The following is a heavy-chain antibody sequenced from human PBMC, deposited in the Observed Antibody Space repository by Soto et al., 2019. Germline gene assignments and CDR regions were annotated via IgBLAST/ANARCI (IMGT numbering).Heavy chain of an antibody. CDR3: VRGPYNWNNIHLDY. J-gene: IGHJ4*02. D-gene: IGHD1-20*01. V-gene: IGHV3-64D*06. Sequence: PVGSLRLSCSASGFTFSSYAMHWVRQAPGKGLEYVSAISSNGGSTYYADSVKGRFTISRDNSKNTLYLQMSSLRAEDTAVYYCVRGPYNWNNIHLDYWGQGTLVTVSS. CDR1: GFTFSSYA. CDR2: ISSNGGST.